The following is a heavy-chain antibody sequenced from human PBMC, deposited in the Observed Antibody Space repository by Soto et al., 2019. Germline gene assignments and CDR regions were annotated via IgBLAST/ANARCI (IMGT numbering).Heavy chain of an antibody. J-gene: IGHJ4*02. D-gene: IGHD3-10*01. CDR1: GFTFTSSA. V-gene: IGHV1-58*01. Sequence: SVKVSCKASGFTFTSSAVQWVRQARGQRLEWIGWIVVGSGNTNYAQKFQERVTITRDMSTSTAYMELSSLRSEDTAVYYCAADQVGGSGVDYWGQGTLVTVSS. CDR3: AADQVGGSGVDY. CDR2: IVVGSGNT.